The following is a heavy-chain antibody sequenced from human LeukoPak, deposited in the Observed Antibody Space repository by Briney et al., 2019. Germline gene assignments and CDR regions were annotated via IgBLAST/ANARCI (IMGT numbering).Heavy chain of an antibody. CDR1: GGSISSYY. CDR3: ARPHYCSGGSCYHFDP. CDR2: IYYSGST. V-gene: IGHV4-59*01. D-gene: IGHD2-15*01. J-gene: IGHJ5*02. Sequence: SETLSLTCTVSGGSISSYYWSWIRQPPGKGLEWIGYIYYSGSTNYNPSLKSRVTISVDTSKNQFSLKLSSVTAADTAVYYCARPHYCSGGSCYHFDPXGQGTLVXVS.